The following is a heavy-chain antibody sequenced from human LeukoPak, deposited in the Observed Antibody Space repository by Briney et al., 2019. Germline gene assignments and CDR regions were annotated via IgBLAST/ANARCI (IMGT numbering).Heavy chain of an antibody. CDR3: TGTIRGANFYGMNV. D-gene: IGHD3-10*01. CDR1: GFTFDVYT. V-gene: IGHV3-43*01. CDR2: ISCVGGST. Sequence: GGSLRLSCAASGFTFDVYTIHCVRQAPGEGLEWVFLISCVGGSTYYADSVKGRFTISRDNSQNTLYLQMKSLKAEDTAGYYCTGTIRGANFYGMNVWGQGTTVTVSS. J-gene: IGHJ6*02.